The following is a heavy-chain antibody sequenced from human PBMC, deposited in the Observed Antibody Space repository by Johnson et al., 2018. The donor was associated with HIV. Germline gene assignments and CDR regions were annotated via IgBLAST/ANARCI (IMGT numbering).Heavy chain of an antibody. Sequence: QVQLVESGGGVVQPGGSLRLSCSASRFTFSYYGMHWVRQAPGKGLEWVTFIRFNGSHKYYADSVKGRFTISRDKNTLYLQMNSLRAEGTAVYYCARDINYSNYVTDAFDIWGQGTMVTVSS. V-gene: IGHV3-30*02. J-gene: IGHJ3*02. CDR3: ARDINYSNYVTDAFDI. D-gene: IGHD4-11*01. CDR1: RFTFSYYG. CDR2: IRFNGSHK.